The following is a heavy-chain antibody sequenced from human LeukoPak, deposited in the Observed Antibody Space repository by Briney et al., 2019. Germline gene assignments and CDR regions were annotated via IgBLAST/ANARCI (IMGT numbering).Heavy chain of an antibody. CDR2: IYHSGST. CDR1: GGSISSSNW. J-gene: IGHJ4*02. D-gene: IGHD6-13*01. CDR3: ARCSSSWYTFDY. V-gene: IGHV4-4*02. Sequence: PSETLSLTCAVSGGSISSSNWWSWVRQPPGQGLEWIGEIYHSGSTNYNPSLKSRVTISVDKSKNQFSLKLSSVTAADTAVYYCARCSSSWYTFDYWGQGTLVTVSS.